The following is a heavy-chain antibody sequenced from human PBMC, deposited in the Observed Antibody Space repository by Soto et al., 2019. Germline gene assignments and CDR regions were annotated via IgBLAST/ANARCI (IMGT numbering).Heavy chain of an antibody. CDR2: IYYSGST. CDR1: GGSISSGGYY. J-gene: IGHJ6*02. V-gene: IGHV4-31*03. D-gene: IGHD3-3*01. Sequence: SETLSLTCTVSGGSISSGGYYWSWIRQHPGKGLEWIGYIYYSGSTYYNPSLKSRVTISVDTSKNQFSLKLSSVTAADTAVYYCARVSDYDFWSGHYYYGMDVWGQGTTVTVS. CDR3: ARVSDYDFWSGHYYYGMDV.